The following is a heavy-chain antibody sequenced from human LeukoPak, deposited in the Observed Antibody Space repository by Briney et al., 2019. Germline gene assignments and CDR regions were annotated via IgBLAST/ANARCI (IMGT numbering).Heavy chain of an antibody. CDR3: ARGLSQAAAGDY. J-gene: IGHJ4*02. CDR2: IYYSGST. CDR1: GGSISSYY. Sequence: PSETLSLTCTVSGGSISSYYWSWVRQPPGKGLEWIGYIYYSGSTNYNPSLKSRVTISVDTSKNQFSLKLGSVTAADTAVYYCARGLSQAAAGDYWGQGTLVTVSS. V-gene: IGHV4-59*01. D-gene: IGHD6-13*01.